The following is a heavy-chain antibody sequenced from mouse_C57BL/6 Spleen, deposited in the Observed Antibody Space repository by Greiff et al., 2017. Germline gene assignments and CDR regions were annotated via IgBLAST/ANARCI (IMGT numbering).Heavy chain of an antibody. CDR2: ISYDGSN. CDR1: GYSITSGYY. Sequence: EVHLVASGPGLVKPSQSLSLTCSVTGYSITSGYYWNWIRQFPGNTLEWMGYISYDGSNNYNPSLKNRISITRDTSKNQFFLKLNSVTTEYTATYYCARDSNYVTWYAIDYWGQGTSVTDAS. J-gene: IGHJ4*01. D-gene: IGHD2-5*01. CDR3: ARDSNYVTWYAIDY. V-gene: IGHV3-6*01.